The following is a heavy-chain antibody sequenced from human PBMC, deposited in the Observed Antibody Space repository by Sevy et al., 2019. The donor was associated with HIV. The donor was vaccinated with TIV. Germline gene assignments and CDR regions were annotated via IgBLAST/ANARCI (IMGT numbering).Heavy chain of an antibody. J-gene: IGHJ4*02. CDR2: ISSSSSYI. CDR1: GFTFSSYS. Sequence: GGSLRLSCAASGFTFSSYSMNWVRQAPGKGLEWVSSISSSSSYIYYADSVKGRFTISRDNAKNSLYLQMNSLRAEDTAVYYCVRDLYFGYSYGSKFDYWGQGTLVTVSS. D-gene: IGHD5-18*01. V-gene: IGHV3-21*01. CDR3: VRDLYFGYSYGSKFDY.